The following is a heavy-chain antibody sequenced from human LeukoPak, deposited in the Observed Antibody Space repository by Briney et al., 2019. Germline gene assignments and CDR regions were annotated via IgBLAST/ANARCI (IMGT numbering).Heavy chain of an antibody. J-gene: IGHJ4*02. CDR2: IYTSGST. CDR1: GGSISSGSYY. D-gene: IGHD3-3*01. CDR3: ARDANDFWSGYSDY. Sequence: SQTLSLTCTVSGGSISSGSYYWSWIRQPAGKGLEWIGRIYTSGSTNYNPSLKSRVAISVDTSKNQFSLKLSSVTAADTAVYYCARDANDFWSGYSDYWGQGTLVTVSS. V-gene: IGHV4-61*02.